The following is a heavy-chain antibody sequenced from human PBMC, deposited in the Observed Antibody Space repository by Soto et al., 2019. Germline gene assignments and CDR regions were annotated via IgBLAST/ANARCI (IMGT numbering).Heavy chain of an antibody. V-gene: IGHV3-23*01. CDR1: VFSISDYA. J-gene: IGHJ4*02. CDR2: ISDSGTKT. Sequence: PVGSLRLSCSSSVFSISDYAMSCVRQAPGKGLEWVSSISDSGTKTFYADSVKGRFDISRDTPKNTVYMQMNNLRVEDTALYYCAKDGNRKDEYWGQGTLVIVS. CDR3: AKDGNRKDEY.